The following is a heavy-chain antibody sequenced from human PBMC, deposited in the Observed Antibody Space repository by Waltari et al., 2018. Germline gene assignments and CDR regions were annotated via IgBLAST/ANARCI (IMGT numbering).Heavy chain of an antibody. V-gene: IGHV4-59*01. J-gene: IGHJ4*02. CDR1: GGSISSYY. CDR2: ICYRGST. D-gene: IGHD1-26*01. CDR3: ARGEWELPVYFDY. Sequence: QVQLQESGPGLVKPSETLSLTCTVSGGSISSYYWSWIRQPPGKGLEWIGYICYRGSTNYNPSLKSRVTISVDTSKNQFSLKLSSVTAADTAVYYCARGEWELPVYFDYWGQGTLVTVSS.